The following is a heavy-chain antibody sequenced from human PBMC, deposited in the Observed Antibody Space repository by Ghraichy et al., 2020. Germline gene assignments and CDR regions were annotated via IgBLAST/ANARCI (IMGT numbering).Heavy chain of an antibody. D-gene: IGHD3-22*01. CDR2: INHSGST. CDR1: GGSFSGYY. J-gene: IGHJ6*02. V-gene: IGHV4-34*01. Sequence: GSLRLSCAVYGGSFSGYYWSWIRQPPGKGLEWIGEINHSGSTNYNPSLKSRVTISVDTSKNQFSLKLSSVTAADTAVYYCARERRITMTGSPRGYYYGMDVWGQGTTVTVSS. CDR3: ARERRITMTGSPRGYYYGMDV.